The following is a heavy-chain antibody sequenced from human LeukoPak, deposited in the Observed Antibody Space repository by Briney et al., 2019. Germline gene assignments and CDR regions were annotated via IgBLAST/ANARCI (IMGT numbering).Heavy chain of an antibody. Sequence: PGGSLRLSCAASGFTFTSYAMSWVRQAPGKGLEWVSAISGSGGSTYYADSVKGRFTISRDNSKNTLYLQMNSLRAEDTAVYYCARDEGPYYYDSSGYFDYWGQGTLVTVSS. D-gene: IGHD3-22*01. CDR1: GFTFTSYA. V-gene: IGHV3-23*01. CDR3: ARDEGPYYYDSSGYFDY. J-gene: IGHJ4*02. CDR2: ISGSGGST.